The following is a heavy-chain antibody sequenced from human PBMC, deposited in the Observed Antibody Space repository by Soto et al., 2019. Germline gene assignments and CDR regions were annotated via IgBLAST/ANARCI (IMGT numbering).Heavy chain of an antibody. J-gene: IGHJ6*02. CDR3: ASQTSGYYYYGMDV. CDR1: GFTSSSYS. V-gene: IGHV3-21*01. CDR2: ISSSSTYI. Sequence: GGSLRLSCAASGFTSSSYSMDWVRQAPGKGLEWVSSISSSSTYIHYADSVKGRFTISRDNAKNSLYLQMNRLSAEDTAVYYCASQTSGYYYYGMDVWGQGTTVTVSS.